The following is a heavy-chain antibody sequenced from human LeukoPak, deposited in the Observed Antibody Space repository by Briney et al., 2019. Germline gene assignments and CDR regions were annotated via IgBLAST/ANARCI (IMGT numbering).Heavy chain of an antibody. V-gene: IGHV5-51*01. Sequence: GESLKISCKGSGYSFTSYWTGWVRQMPGKGLEWMGIIYPGDSDTRYSPSFQGQVTISADKSISTAYLQWSSLKASDTAMYYCARLSGYYGSGSYPYYYYGMDVWGQGTTVTVSS. D-gene: IGHD3-10*01. J-gene: IGHJ6*02. CDR2: IYPGDSDT. CDR3: ARLSGYYGSGSYPYYYYGMDV. CDR1: GYSFTSYW.